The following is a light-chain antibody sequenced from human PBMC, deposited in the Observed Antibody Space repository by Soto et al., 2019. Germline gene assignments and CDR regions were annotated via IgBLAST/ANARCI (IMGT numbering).Light chain of an antibody. Sequence: ETVLTQSPATLSLSPGERATLSCSASQSVSSRYLGWYQQKPGQAPRLLLYDASNRATGIPARFSGSGSGTDFTLTISSLEPEDFAVYYCQQRSNWLTFGGGTKVDIK. CDR1: QSVSSRY. J-gene: IGKJ4*01. CDR3: QQRSNWLT. CDR2: DAS. V-gene: IGKV3-11*01.